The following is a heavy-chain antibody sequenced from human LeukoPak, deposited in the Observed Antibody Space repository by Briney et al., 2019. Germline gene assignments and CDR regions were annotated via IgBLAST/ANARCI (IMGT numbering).Heavy chain of an antibody. CDR2: IYTSGST. J-gene: IGHJ4*02. D-gene: IGHD3-22*01. V-gene: IGHV4-4*07. CDR1: GGSFSGYY. CDR3: ARDGYYYDSSGRYYFDY. Sequence: SETLSLTCAVYGGSFSGYYWSWIRQPAGKGLEWIGRIYTSGSTNYNPSLKSRVTMSVDTSKNQFSLKLSSVTAADTAVYYCARDGYYYDSSGRYYFDYWGQGTLVTVSS.